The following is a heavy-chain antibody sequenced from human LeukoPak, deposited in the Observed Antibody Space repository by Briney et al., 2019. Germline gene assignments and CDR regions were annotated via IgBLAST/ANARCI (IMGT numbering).Heavy chain of an antibody. CDR2: ISGSGGST. V-gene: IGHV3-23*01. J-gene: IGHJ4*02. D-gene: IGHD3-10*01. CDR1: GFTFSSYA. CDR3: AKDGLLWFGELTYFDY. Sequence: GGSLRLSCAASGFTFSSYAMSWVRQAPGKGLEWVSAISGSGGSTYYADPVKGRFTISRDNSKNTLYLQMNSLRAEDTAVYYCAKDGLLWFGELTYFDYWGQGTLVTVSS.